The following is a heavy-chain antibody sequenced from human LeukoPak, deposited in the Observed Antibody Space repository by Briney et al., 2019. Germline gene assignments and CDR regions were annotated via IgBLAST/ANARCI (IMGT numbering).Heavy chain of an antibody. V-gene: IGHV3-74*01. CDR3: ARESYCTGCNHMDV. J-gene: IGHJ6*04. CDR2: INNGGTST. D-gene: IGHD2-8*02. CDR1: GFTLRDSW. Sequence: GGSLRLSCAASGFTLRDSWMHWVRQAPGKALVWVSRINNGGTSTNYADSVKGRFSISRDTAKNTLYLQMNSLRAEDTAVYYCARESYCTGCNHMDVWGKGTTVTVSS.